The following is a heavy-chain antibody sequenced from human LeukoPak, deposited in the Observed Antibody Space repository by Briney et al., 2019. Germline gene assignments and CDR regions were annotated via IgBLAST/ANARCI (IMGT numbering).Heavy chain of an antibody. Sequence: GGSLRLSCAASGFTFSTYPIHWVRQAPGEGLEWVAVIADDGKDKHYVESVKGRFTISRDNSKNTLYLQMNSLRVEDTAVYYCARDRHIAAAGYYFDYWGQGTLVTVSS. CDR3: ARDRHIAAAGYYFDY. CDR2: IADDGKDK. V-gene: IGHV3-30*04. CDR1: GFTFSTYP. D-gene: IGHD6-25*01. J-gene: IGHJ4*02.